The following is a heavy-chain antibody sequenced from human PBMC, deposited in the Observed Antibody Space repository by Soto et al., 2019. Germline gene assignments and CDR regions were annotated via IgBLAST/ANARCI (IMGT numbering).Heavy chain of an antibody. J-gene: IGHJ4*02. CDR2: INTAKDTT. CDR1: GYTFTSYA. V-gene: IGHV1-3*04. CDR3: ARGSSWSYFDY. Sequence: ASVKVSCKASGYTFTSYAMHWVRQAPGQRLEWMGWINTAKDTTKYSQKFQGRVTITRDTSANIVYMEVSSLTSEDTAVYYCARGSSWSYFDYWGQGTLVTVSS. D-gene: IGHD6-13*01.